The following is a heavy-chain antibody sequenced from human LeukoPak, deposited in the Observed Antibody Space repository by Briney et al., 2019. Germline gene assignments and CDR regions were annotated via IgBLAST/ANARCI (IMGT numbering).Heavy chain of an antibody. Sequence: GGSLRLSCAASGFTFSGYSMNWIRQAPGKGLEWVSSISSSSSYIYYADSVKGRFTISRDNAKNSLYLQMNSLRAEDTAVYYCASEQRGGAFDIWGQGTMVTVSS. CDR1: GFTFSGYS. CDR3: ASEQRGGAFDI. CDR2: ISSSSSYI. D-gene: IGHD3-16*01. J-gene: IGHJ3*02. V-gene: IGHV3-21*01.